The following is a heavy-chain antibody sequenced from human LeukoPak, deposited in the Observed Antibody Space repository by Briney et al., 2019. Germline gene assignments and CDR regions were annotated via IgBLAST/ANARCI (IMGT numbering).Heavy chain of an antibody. Sequence: SGGSLRLSCAASGFTFSSYEMNWVRQAPGKGLEWLSVIYSGGSIYYADSVKGRFTISRDNSKNTLILQMNSLRAEDTAEYYCARGDDYGGAWYYFDYWGQGTLVTVSS. CDR1: GFTFSSYE. V-gene: IGHV3-53*01. CDR3: ARGDDYGGAWYYFDY. J-gene: IGHJ4*02. CDR2: IYSGGSI. D-gene: IGHD4-23*01.